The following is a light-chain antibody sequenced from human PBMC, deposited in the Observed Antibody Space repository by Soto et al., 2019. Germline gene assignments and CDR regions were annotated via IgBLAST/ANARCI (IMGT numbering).Light chain of an antibody. V-gene: IGKV3-15*01. CDR3: QQYNNWPHT. CDR2: GAS. Sequence: EIVMTQSPATLSVSPGERATLSCRASQSVSSDLAWYLQKPGQAPSLLVYGASTRATGMPARFSGSGSGTEFTLTISSLQSEECAVYYCQQYNNWPHTFGQGTKLEIK. J-gene: IGKJ2*01. CDR1: QSVSSD.